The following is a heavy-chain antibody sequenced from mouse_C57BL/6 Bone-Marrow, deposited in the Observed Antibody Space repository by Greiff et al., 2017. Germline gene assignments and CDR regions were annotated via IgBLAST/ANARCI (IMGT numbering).Heavy chain of an antibody. CDR3: ARGTTVVAEGFAY. D-gene: IGHD1-1*01. Sequence: QVQLQQSGAELARPGASVKLSCKASGYTFTGYGMSWVKQRTGQGLEWIGEIYPRSGNTSYNEKFKGKATLTADKSSSTAYMELRSLPSEDSAVXFCARGTTVVAEGFAYWGQGTLVTVSA. J-gene: IGHJ3*01. CDR2: IYPRSGNT. V-gene: IGHV1-81*01. CDR1: GYTFTGYG.